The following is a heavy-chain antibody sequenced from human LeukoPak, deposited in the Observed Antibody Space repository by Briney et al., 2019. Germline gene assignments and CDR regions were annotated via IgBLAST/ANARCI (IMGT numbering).Heavy chain of an antibody. CDR1: GFTFSSYA. CDR3: TRDGDTSGYSD. Sequence: GGSLRLSCAASGFTFSSYAMSWVRQAPGKGLEWVSAISGSGGSTYYADSVKGRFTISRDNSKNTLYLQMNGLRAEDTAVYYCTRDGDTSGYSDWGQGTLVTVSS. V-gene: IGHV3-23*01. J-gene: IGHJ1*01. D-gene: IGHD3-22*01. CDR2: ISGSGGST.